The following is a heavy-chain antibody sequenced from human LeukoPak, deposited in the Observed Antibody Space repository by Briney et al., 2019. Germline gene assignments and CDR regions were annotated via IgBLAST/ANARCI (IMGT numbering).Heavy chain of an antibody. CDR2: ISGSGGST. J-gene: IGHJ4*02. CDR3: ARSVAGIDY. V-gene: IGHV3-23*01. D-gene: IGHD6-19*01. Sequence: GGSLRLSCAASGFTFSSYAMSWVRQAPGKGLEWVSAISGSGGSTYYADSVKGRFTISRDNAKNSLYLQMNSLRAEDTAVYYCARSVAGIDYWGQGTLVTVSS. CDR1: GFTFSSYA.